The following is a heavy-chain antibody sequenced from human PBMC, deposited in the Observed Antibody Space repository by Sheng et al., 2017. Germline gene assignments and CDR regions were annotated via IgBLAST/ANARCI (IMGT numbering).Heavy chain of an antibody. CDR3: ARGRRGYSSSCWADY. CDR2: INHSGST. CDR1: GGSSSGYY. V-gene: IGHV4-34*01. D-gene: IGHD6-13*01. Sequence: QVQLQQWGAGLLKPSETLSLTCAVYGGSSSGYYWSWIRQPPGKGLEWIGEINHSGSTNYNPSLKSRVTISVDTSKNQFSLKLSSVTAADTAVYYCARGRRGYSSSCWADYWGQGTLVTVSS. J-gene: IGHJ4*02.